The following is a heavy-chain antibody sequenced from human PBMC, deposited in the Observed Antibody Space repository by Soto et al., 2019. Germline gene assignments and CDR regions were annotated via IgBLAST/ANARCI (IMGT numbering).Heavy chain of an antibody. D-gene: IGHD3-22*01. CDR1: GGSFSGYY. J-gene: IGHJ3*02. CDR3: ARDRYDSSGYVIIDAFDI. V-gene: IGHV4-34*01. CDR2: IKHSGST. Sequence: SETLSLTCAVYGGSFSGYYWSWIRQPPGKGLEWIGEIKHSGSTNYNPSLKSRVTISIDTSKNQFSLKLSSVTAADTAVYYCARDRYDSSGYVIIDAFDIWGQGTMVTVSS.